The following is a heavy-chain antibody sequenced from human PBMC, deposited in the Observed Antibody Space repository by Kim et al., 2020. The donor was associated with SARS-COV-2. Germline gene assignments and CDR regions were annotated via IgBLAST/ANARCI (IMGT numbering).Heavy chain of an antibody. Sequence: CGSLRLSCVVSGCHFSSYVSTWCRQSPWKGLEWVSTITGSGDNIHYADSVKGRFAFSRDNSRNLVYLQMNSLRVEDTAVYYCARGRGVATPRVDFWGRGTLVTVSS. CDR2: ITGSGDNI. CDR3: ARGRGVATPRVDF. CDR1: GCHFSSYV. D-gene: IGHD5-12*01. J-gene: IGHJ4*01. V-gene: IGHV3-23*01.